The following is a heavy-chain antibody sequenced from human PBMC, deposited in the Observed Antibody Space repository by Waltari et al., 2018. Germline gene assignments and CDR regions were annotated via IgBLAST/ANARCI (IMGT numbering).Heavy chain of an antibody. Sequence: QVQVQESGPGLVKPSETLSLTCTVSGYPIISGYYWGWIRQPPGKGLEWIGTIYHSGTTYHNPSLKSRVTISVDASKSQFSLKLNSVTAADTAVYYCARVAQPADSYYYYMDVWGKGTSVTISS. CDR1: GYPIISGYY. V-gene: IGHV4-38-2*02. D-gene: IGHD2-2*01. J-gene: IGHJ6*03. CDR3: ARVAQPADSYYYYMDV. CDR2: IYHSGTT.